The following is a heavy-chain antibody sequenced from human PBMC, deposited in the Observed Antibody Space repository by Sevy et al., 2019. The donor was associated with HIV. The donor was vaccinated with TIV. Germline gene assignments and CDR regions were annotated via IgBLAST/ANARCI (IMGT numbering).Heavy chain of an antibody. CDR3: TREHIGPTFDFDH. D-gene: IGHD1-26*01. Sequence: GGSLRLSCTTSGFTFGDFAMSWFRQAPGEGLEWISFIRSKAYGGTTEYAPSVRGRFTMSRDDSRSVAYLQMSSLKIEDTAIYYCTREHIGPTFDFDHWCQGTLVTVSS. CDR1: GFTFGDFA. J-gene: IGHJ4*02. V-gene: IGHV3-49*03. CDR2: IRSKAYGGTT.